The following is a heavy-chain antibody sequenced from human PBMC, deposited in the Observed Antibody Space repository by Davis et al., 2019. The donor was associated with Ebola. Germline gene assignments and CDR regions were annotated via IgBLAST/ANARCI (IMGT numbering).Heavy chain of an antibody. V-gene: IGHV3-30*03. J-gene: IGHJ4*01. Sequence: PGGSLRLSCAASGFTFSSYGMHWVRQAPGKGLEWVAVISSDGTNIYYANSVKGRFTISRDNSRNTLFLQMNTLRDEDTAVYSCARAPVRSASYLSPALDYWGHGTLVTVSS. CDR2: ISSDGTNI. D-gene: IGHD1-26*01. CDR3: ARAPVRSASYLSPALDY. CDR1: GFTFSSYG.